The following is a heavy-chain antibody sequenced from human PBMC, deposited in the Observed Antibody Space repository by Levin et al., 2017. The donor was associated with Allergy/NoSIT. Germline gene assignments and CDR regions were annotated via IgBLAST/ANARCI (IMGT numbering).Heavy chain of an antibody. Sequence: SVKVSCKASGFTFTSSAVQWVRQARGQRLEWIGWIVVGSGNTNYAQKFQERVTITRDMSTSTAYMELSSLRSEDTAVYYCAAESPPQTPIYYYGMDVWGQGTTVTVSS. V-gene: IGHV1-58*01. CDR1: GFTFTSSA. D-gene: IGHD2-15*01. J-gene: IGHJ6*02. CDR3: AAESPPQTPIYYYGMDV. CDR2: IVVGSGNT.